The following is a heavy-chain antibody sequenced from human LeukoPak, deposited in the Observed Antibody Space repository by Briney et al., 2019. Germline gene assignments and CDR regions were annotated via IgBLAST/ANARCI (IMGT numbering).Heavy chain of an antibody. CDR1: GFSFSTYG. Sequence: PGGSLRLSCAASGFSFSTYGFHWVRQAPGKGLEWVAVIWSDGSEKYYADSVKGRFTVSRDDSKNTLFLQMNSLRAEDTAVYYCARTSGIAAAGTFDYWGQGTLVTVSS. D-gene: IGHD6-13*01. CDR3: ARTSGIAAAGTFDY. CDR2: IWSDGSEK. J-gene: IGHJ4*02. V-gene: IGHV3-33*01.